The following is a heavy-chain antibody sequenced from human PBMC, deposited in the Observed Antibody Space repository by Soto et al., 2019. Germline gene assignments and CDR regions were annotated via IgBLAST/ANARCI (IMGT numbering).Heavy chain of an antibody. D-gene: IGHD6-13*01. CDR2: IYTNGTT. CDR3: AREAVAATGTWWFDP. V-gene: IGHV4-4*07. J-gene: IGHJ5*02. CDR1: GGSISGYF. Sequence: KTSETLSLTCTVSGGSISGYFWAWIRQPAGKGLEWIGRIYTNGTTNYHPSLKSRVTMSVDTSKNYFSLNLDYVTAADTAVYYCAREAVAATGTWWFDPWGQGTLVTVSS.